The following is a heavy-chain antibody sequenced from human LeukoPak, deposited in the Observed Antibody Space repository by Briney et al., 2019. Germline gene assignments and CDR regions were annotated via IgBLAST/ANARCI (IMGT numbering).Heavy chain of an antibody. V-gene: IGHV3-23*01. Sequence: GESLRLSCAASGFTFSSYFMYWVRQAPGKGLEWVSTIFGSGSVTLHTDSVKGLFTISRDNSNNMLYLQMKSLRAEDTAVYYCANRGSGSGWAFDIWGQGTMVTVSS. CDR2: IFGSGSVT. D-gene: IGHD3-10*01. CDR1: GFTFSSYF. J-gene: IGHJ3*02. CDR3: ANRGSGSGWAFDI.